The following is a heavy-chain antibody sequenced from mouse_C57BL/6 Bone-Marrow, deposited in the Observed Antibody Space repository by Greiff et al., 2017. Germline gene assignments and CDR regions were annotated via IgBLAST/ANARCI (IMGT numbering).Heavy chain of an antibody. J-gene: IGHJ3*01. CDR1: GFSLTRYA. CDR2: LWTGGGT. Sequence: VKVVESGPGLVAPSQSLSITCTVSGFSLTRYAISWVRQPPGKGLEWLGVLWTGGGTNYNSALKSRLSISKDNSKSQVFLKMNSMQTDDTARYYCARNEEGYCDWVWFAYWGQGTLVTVSA. D-gene: IGHD2-3*01. CDR3: ARNEEGYCDWVWFAY. V-gene: IGHV2-9-1*01.